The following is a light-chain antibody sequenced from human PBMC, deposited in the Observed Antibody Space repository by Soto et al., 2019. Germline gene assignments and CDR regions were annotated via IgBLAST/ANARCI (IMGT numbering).Light chain of an antibody. V-gene: IGKV3-11*01. CDR1: QSVTNS. CDR2: DAS. CDR3: QQCGSSST. J-gene: IGKJ5*01. Sequence: EIVLTQSPATLSLSPGERATLSCRASQSVTNSLAWYQQKPGQAPRLLVYDASNRATGIPTRFSGSGSGTDFTLTISNLEPEDFAVYYCQQCGSSSTFGQGTRLEIK.